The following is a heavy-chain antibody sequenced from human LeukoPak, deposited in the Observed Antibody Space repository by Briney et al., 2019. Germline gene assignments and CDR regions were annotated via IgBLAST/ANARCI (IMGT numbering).Heavy chain of an antibody. CDR1: GGSFSGYY. D-gene: IGHD3-3*01. V-gene: IGHV4-34*01. J-gene: IGHJ4*02. CDR2: INHSGST. Sequence: KTSETLSLTCAVYGGSFSGYYWSWIRQPPGKGLEWIGEINHSGSTNYNPSLKSRVTISVYTSKNQFSLKLSSVTAADTAVYYCARTHPYDFWSGYYRQLFPYFDYWGQGTLVTVSS. CDR3: ARTHPYDFWSGYYRQLFPYFDY.